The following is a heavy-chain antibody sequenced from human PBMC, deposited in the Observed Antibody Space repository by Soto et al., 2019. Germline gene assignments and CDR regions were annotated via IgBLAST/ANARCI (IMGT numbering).Heavy chain of an antibody. CDR3: ARDRVYDSSGSPQLSGMDV. CDR2: IYYSGST. Sequence: SETLSLTCTVSGGSISSGGYYWSWIRQHPGKGLEWIGYIYYSGSTYYNPSLKSRVTISVDTSKNQFSLKLSSVTAADTAVYYCARDRVYDSSGSPQLSGMDVWGQGTTVTVSS. D-gene: IGHD3-22*01. V-gene: IGHV4-31*03. CDR1: GGSISSGGYY. J-gene: IGHJ6*02.